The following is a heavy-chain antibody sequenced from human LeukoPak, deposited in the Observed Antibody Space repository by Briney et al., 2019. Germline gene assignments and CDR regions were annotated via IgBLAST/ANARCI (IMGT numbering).Heavy chain of an antibody. J-gene: IGHJ4*02. V-gene: IGHV4-4*07. D-gene: IGHD6-13*01. CDR2: IYHSGST. CDR1: GGSISSYY. Sequence: PSETLSLTCTVSGGSISSYYWSWIRQPAGKGLEWIGSIYHSGSTYYNPSLKSRVTISVDTSKNQFFLKLSSVTATDTAVYYCARRVHSSSWSSYFDYWGQETLVTVSS. CDR3: ARRVHSSSWSSYFDY.